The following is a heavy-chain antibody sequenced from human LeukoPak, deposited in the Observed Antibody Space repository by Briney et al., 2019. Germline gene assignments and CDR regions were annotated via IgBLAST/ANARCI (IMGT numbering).Heavy chain of an antibody. CDR2: MNPNSGNT. CDR3: ARGVMYSSSWGDYYYMDV. CDR1: GYTFTSYD. D-gene: IGHD6-6*01. Sequence: ASVKVSRKASGYTFTSYDINWVRQATGQGLEWMGWMNPNSGNTGYAQKFQGRVTITRNTSISTAYMELSSLRSEDTAVYYCARGVMYSSSWGDYYYMDVWGKGTTVTVSS. J-gene: IGHJ6*03. V-gene: IGHV1-8*03.